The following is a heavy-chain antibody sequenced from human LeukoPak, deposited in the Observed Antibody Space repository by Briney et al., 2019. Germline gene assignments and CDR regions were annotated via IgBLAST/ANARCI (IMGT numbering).Heavy chain of an antibody. CDR1: WFTVSSNY. J-gene: IGHJ4*02. CDR3: ARGLRGYYHGYYFDD. Sequence: PGRSLRLSCAAYWFTVSSNYMSWVRQAPGKGLEWVSVIYSGGSTYYAAPVKGRFSISRDNTKNTLYLQINSLRAEDTAVYYCARGLRGYYHGYYFDDWGQGTLVTVSS. CDR2: IYSGGST. V-gene: IGHV3-53*01. D-gene: IGHD3-22*01.